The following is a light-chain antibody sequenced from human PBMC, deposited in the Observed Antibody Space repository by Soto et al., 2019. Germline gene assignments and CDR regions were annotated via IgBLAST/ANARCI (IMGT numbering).Light chain of an antibody. Sequence: IVLTRSPATLSMSPWERTNLHCRASHSISTYLAWYQHKPGQAPRLLIYSASVRAAGVPARFSGSGSGTEFTLTISSLQSEDFAVYYCHQYNDWPRAFGQGTKVDI. J-gene: IGKJ1*01. CDR3: HQYNDWPRA. CDR1: HSISTY. V-gene: IGKV3-15*01. CDR2: SAS.